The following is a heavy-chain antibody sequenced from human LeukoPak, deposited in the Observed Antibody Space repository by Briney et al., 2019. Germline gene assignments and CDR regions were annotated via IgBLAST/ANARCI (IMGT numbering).Heavy chain of an antibody. CDR3: ARRDVGATIDY. Sequence: SETLSLTCTVSGDSISSSRFYWAWLRPPPGKGLEWIGSILYTGRTFYNPSLKSRVTISVDTSKNQFSLRLGSVTASDTAVYYCARRDVGATIDYWGQGTLVTVSS. CDR2: ILYTGRT. J-gene: IGHJ4*02. D-gene: IGHD1-26*01. CDR1: GDSISSSRFY. V-gene: IGHV4-39*01.